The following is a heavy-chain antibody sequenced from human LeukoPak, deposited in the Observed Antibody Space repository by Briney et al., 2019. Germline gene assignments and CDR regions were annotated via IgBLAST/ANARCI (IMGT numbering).Heavy chain of an antibody. J-gene: IGHJ4*02. CDR1: GFTVSSNY. Sequence: RGSLRLSCAASGFTVSSNYMSWVRQAPGKGLEWVSVIYSGGSTYYADSVKGRFTISRDNSKNTLYLQMNSLRAEDTAVYYCAREEYGDYVGYFDYWGQGTLVTVSS. CDR3: AREEYGDYVGYFDY. V-gene: IGHV3-66*02. CDR2: IYSGGST. D-gene: IGHD4-17*01.